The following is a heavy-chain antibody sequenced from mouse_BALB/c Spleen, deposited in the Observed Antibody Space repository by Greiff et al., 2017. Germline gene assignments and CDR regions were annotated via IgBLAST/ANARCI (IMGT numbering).Heavy chain of an antibody. Sequence: EVLLQQSGPSFVKPSQTLSLTCSVSGFSITSGYLNWIRKSPGNKLEYMGYISNSGSTYYQPSLKSRISIYRDTSKNQYYLQLNSVTTEDTATYYCANWDRGAMDYWGQGTSVTVSS. J-gene: IGHJ4*01. CDR1: GFSITSGY. D-gene: IGHD4-1*01. CDR3: ANWDRGAMDY. CDR2: ISNSGST. V-gene: IGHV3-8*02.